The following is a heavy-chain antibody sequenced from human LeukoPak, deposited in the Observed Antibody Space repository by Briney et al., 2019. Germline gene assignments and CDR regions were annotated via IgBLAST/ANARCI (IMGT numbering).Heavy chain of an antibody. CDR3: AREVATTNYYYYMDV. D-gene: IGHD5-12*01. CDR1: GFTFSSYS. V-gene: IGHV3-48*04. CDR2: ISSSGSTI. Sequence: PGGSLRLSCAASGFTFSSYSMNWVRQAPGKGLEWVSYISSSGSTIYYADSVKGRFTISRDNAKNSLYLQMNSLRAEDTAVYYCAREVATTNYYYYMDVWGKGTTVTVSS. J-gene: IGHJ6*03.